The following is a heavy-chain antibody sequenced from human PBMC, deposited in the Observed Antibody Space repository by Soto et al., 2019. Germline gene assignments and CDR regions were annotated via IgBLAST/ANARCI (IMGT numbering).Heavy chain of an antibody. J-gene: IGHJ4*02. V-gene: IGHV4-30-4*01. Sequence: SETLSLTCTVSGGSISSGDYYWSWIRQPPGKGLEWIGYIYYSGSTYYNPSLKSRVTISVDTSKNQFSLKLSSVTAADTAVYYCARGYRGRVVAAIPLFGYYFDYWGQGTLVTVSS. CDR2: IYYSGST. D-gene: IGHD2-15*01. CDR1: GGSISSGDYY. CDR3: ARGYRGRVVAAIPLFGYYFDY.